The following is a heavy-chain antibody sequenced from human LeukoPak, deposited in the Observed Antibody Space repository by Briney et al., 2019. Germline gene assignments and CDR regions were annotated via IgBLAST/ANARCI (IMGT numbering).Heavy chain of an antibody. CDR1: GYSIRSGYH. CDR2: IYYSGST. Sequence: SETLSLTCSVSGYSIRSGYHWAWIRQPPGKGLEWIGYIYYSGSTNYNPSLKSRVTISVDTSKNQFSLRLSSVTAADTAVYYCARVTGYMTEDYFDYWGQGTLITVSS. V-gene: IGHV4-61*01. CDR3: ARVTGYMTEDYFDY. D-gene: IGHD6-13*01. J-gene: IGHJ4*02.